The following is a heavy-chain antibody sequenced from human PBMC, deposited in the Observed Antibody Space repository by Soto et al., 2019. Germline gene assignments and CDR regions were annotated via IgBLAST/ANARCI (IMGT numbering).Heavy chain of an antibody. CDR1: GFTFSSAC. V-gene: IGHV3-15*07. J-gene: IGHJ4*01. Sequence: GGSRRLSCAASGFTFSSACINWVRQAPGKGLEWVGRIKSKTNGGTTDFAAPVKGRFAISRDDSKDMVYLQMDSLKTEDTAAYYCITDSLFPGEVVRFDFWGHGTLGTVSS. D-gene: IGHD7-27*01. CDR2: IKSKTNGGTT. CDR3: ITDSLFPGEVVRFDF.